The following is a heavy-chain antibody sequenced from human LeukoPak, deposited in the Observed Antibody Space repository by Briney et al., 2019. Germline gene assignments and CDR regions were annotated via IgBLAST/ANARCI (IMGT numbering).Heavy chain of an antibody. Sequence: SQTLSLTCAISGDSVSSNTATWNWIRQSPSRGLEWLGRTYYRSKWFSDYALSVKSRIMINPDTSKNQFSLHLNSVIPEDTAIYYCARGGWSAFDIWGQGTMVAVSS. J-gene: IGHJ3*02. V-gene: IGHV6-1*01. CDR2: TYYRSKWFS. D-gene: IGHD3-10*01. CDR1: GDSVSSNTAT. CDR3: ARGGWSAFDI.